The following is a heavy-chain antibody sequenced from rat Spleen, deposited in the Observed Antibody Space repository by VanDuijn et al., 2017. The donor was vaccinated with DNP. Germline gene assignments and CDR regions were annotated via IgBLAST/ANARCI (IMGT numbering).Heavy chain of an antibody. CDR2: ISNSGIT. CDR1: GFSLDSYT. V-gene: IGHV2-6*01. Sequence: QVQLKESGPGLVQPSQTLSLTCTVSGFSLDSYTVSWVRQPPGKGLEWIAAISNSGITYYNSALKSRLIIRRDTSKSQVFLEMNRLETEDTAMYFCVRWEGINGYWGQGTLVTVSS. CDR3: VRWEGINGY. D-gene: IGHD1-11*01. J-gene: IGHJ3*01.